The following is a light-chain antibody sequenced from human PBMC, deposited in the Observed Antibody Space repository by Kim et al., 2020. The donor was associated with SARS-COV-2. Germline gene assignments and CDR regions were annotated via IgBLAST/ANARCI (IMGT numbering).Light chain of an antibody. V-gene: IGLV3-9*01. Sequence: SYELTQPLSVSVALGQTARITCGGNNIGSKNVHWYQQKPGQASVLVIYRDSNRPAGIPERFSGSNSGNTATLTISRAQAGDEADYYCQVWDSSTGVLGGGTQMTVL. CDR2: RDS. CDR1: NIGSKN. J-gene: IGLJ3*02. CDR3: QVWDSSTGV.